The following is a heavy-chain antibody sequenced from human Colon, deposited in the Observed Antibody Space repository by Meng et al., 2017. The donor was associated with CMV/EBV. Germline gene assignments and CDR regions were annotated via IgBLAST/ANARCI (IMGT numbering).Heavy chain of an antibody. CDR2: ITSKRYGGTP. J-gene: IGHJ4*02. CDR3: TRVGTLRQHHFDY. Sequence: GESLKISCTASGFTFGDYALIWVRQAPGKGLEWVAFITSKRYGGTPEYAASVKGRFTISRDDSKSIAYLQMNSLRTEDTAVYYCTRVGTLRQHHFDYWGQGALVTVSS. CDR1: GFTFGDYA. D-gene: IGHD1-14*01. V-gene: IGHV3-49*04.